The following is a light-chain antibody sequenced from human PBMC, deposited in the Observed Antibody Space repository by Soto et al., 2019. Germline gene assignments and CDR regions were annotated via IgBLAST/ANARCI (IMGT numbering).Light chain of an antibody. CDR3: RSYAGLNNLGG. CDR2: EVN. V-gene: IGLV2-8*01. CDR1: SSDVGVYKY. J-gene: IGLJ1*01. Sequence: QSALTQPPSASGSPRQSVTISGTGTSSDVGVYKYVSWYEQHPGKAPKLMIFEVNQRPSGVPDRFSGSSSGNTAALTVSGLPDADETGYYFRSYAGLNNLGGFGTRTKLTVL.